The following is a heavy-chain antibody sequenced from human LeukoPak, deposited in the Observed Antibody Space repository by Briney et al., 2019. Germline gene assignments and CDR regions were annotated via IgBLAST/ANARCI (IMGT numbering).Heavy chain of an antibody. CDR1: GFTFRSYW. D-gene: IGHD3-10*01. J-gene: IGHJ4*02. Sequence: PGGSLRLSCAASGFTFRSYWMHWVRQAPGKGLVWVSRINTDGRSTSYADSVKGRFTISRDNAKNSLYLQMNSLRAEDTAVYYCARSDGSGSLDYWGQGTLVTVSS. V-gene: IGHV3-74*01. CDR2: INTDGRST. CDR3: ARSDGSGSLDY.